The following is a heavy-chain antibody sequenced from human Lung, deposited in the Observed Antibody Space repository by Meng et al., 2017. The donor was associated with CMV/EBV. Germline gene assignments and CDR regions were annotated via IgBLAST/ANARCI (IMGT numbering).Heavy chain of an antibody. J-gene: IGHJ4*02. CDR3: ARENLELQGTVDY. V-gene: IGHV3-30*03. CDR2: DGNNK. Sequence: QVQLVASGGGVFQPGRSLRLSCAASGFTITAYPMHWVRQVPGKGLEWVTVDGNNKYYADSVKGRFTISRDNSRNTLDLQMDSLRTEDTAIYYCARENLELQGTVDYWGQGTLVTVSS. CDR1: GFTITAYP. D-gene: IGHD1-7*01.